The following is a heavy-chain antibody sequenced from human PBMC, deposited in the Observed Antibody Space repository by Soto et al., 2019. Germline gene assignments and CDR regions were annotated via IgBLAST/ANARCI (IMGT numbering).Heavy chain of an antibody. CDR3: ARVPNGYLIGQNWFDH. Sequence: TLSLTCTVAGGSISSGGYYWSWIRQHPGKGLEWIGYIYYSGSTYYNPSLKSRVTISVDTSKNQFSLKLSSVTAADTAVYYCARVPNGYLIGQNWFDHWGQGTLVTVSS. D-gene: IGHD3-22*01. V-gene: IGHV4-31*03. CDR1: GGSISSGGYY. CDR2: IYYSGST. J-gene: IGHJ5*02.